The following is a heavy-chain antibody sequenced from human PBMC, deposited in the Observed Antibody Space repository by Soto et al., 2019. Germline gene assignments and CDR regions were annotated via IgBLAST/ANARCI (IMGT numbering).Heavy chain of an antibody. D-gene: IGHD1-1*01. V-gene: IGHV3-21*01. Sequence: EVQLVESGGGLVKPGGSLRLSCAASGFTFSSYSMNWVRQAPGKGLEWVSSISSSSTYIYYADSLKGRFTISRDSAKNSLDLQMSSLRAEDTAVYYCARLLEGDYWYFDLWGRGTLVTVSS. J-gene: IGHJ2*01. CDR3: ARLLEGDYWYFDL. CDR1: GFTFSSYS. CDR2: ISSSSTYI.